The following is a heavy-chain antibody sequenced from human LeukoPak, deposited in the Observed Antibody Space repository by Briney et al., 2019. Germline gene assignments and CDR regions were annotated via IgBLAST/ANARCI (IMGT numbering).Heavy chain of an antibody. Sequence: GGSPRLSCAGTEFTFSSYAMHWVRQAPGKGLEWVAVISYDGSNKYYADSVKGRFTISRDNSKNTLYLQMNSLRAEDTAVYYCAREGPYYDSSGCDLFDYWGQGTLVTVSS. CDR3: AREGPYYDSSGCDLFDY. V-gene: IGHV3-30-3*01. CDR2: ISYDGSNK. D-gene: IGHD3-22*01. J-gene: IGHJ4*02. CDR1: EFTFSSYA.